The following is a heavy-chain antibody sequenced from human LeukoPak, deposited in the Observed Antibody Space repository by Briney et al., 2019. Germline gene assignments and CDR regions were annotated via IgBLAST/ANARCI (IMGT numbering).Heavy chain of an antibody. CDR2: ICYTGNT. CDR3: ARDRPWRADY. CDR1: GGSISSYY. J-gene: IGHJ4*02. V-gene: IGHV4-59*01. D-gene: IGHD6-6*01. Sequence: PSETLSLTCTVSGGSISSYYWSWIRQPPGKGLEWIGYICYTGNTSYNPSLKSRVTISVDTSKNQFSLKLSSVTAADTAVYYCARDRPWRADYWGQGTRGTASS.